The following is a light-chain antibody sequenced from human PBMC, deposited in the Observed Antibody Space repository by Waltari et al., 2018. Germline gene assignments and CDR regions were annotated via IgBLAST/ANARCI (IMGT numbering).Light chain of an antibody. CDR2: DVS. CDR1: SGAVGFYTY. V-gene: IGLV2-14*03. CDR3: NSYTGSSSWV. J-gene: IGLJ3*02. Sequence: QSALTQPASLSGSPGQSITISCTGPSGAVGFYTYLSWYQQHPGKAPRLIIYDVSERPSGVSNRFSGSKSGNTASLTISGLQAEDEADYYCNSYTGSSSWVFGGGTKLTVL.